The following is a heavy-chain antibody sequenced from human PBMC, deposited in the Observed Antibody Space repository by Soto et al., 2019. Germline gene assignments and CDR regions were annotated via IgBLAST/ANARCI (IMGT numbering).Heavy chain of an antibody. CDR1: GGSINSVNHY. J-gene: IGHJ4*02. CDR3: ASVLSGAFCDY. Sequence: QVQLQESGPGLVTPSQTLSLTCTVSGGSINSVNHYWSWIRQPPGKGLEWIGYIYYSGNAHYNPPRKSRVTLSVDRSKNQFSLNLTSVTAADTAVYYCASVLSGAFCDYWGPGPLVTVSS. V-gene: IGHV4-30-4*01. CDR2: IYYSGNA. D-gene: IGHD4-17*01.